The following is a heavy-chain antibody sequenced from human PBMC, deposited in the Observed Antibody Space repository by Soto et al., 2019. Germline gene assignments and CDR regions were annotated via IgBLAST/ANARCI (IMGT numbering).Heavy chain of an antibody. D-gene: IGHD3-22*01. V-gene: IGHV3-48*01. CDR2: ISSSSSTI. CDR1: GFTFSTYS. J-gene: IGHJ4*02. CDR3: ARPPYYYESSGPPSN. Sequence: PGGSLRLSCAASGFTFSTYSMNWVRQAPGKGLEWVSYISSSSSTIFYTDSVKGRFTVSRDNAKNSLYLQMNSLRAEDTAVYYCARPPYYYESSGPPSNWARETLLPISS.